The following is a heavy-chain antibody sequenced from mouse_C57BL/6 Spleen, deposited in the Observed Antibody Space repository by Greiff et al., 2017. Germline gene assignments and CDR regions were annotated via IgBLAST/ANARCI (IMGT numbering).Heavy chain of an antibody. D-gene: IGHD2-3*01. Sequence: QVQLQQSGAELVRPGASVTLSCKASGYTFTDYEMHWVKQTPVHGLEWIGAIDPETGGTAYNQKFKGKAILTADKSSSTAYMELRRLTSEDSAGYYCTRLRGRWAMDYWGQGTSVTVSS. CDR1: GYTFTDYE. V-gene: IGHV1-15*01. J-gene: IGHJ4*01. CDR3: TRLRGRWAMDY. CDR2: IDPETGGT.